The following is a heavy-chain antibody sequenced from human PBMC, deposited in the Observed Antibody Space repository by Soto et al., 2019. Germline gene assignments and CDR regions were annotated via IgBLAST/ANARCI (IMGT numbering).Heavy chain of an antibody. J-gene: IGHJ4*02. CDR1: GGSFSGYY. CDR3: ARGNIRGHRYFDFLPLPYFDY. D-gene: IGHD3-9*01. CDR2: INHSGST. Sequence: SSETLSLTCAVYGGSFSGYYWSWIRQPPGKGLEWIGEINHSGSTNYNPSLKSRVTISVDTSKNHFSLKLTSVTAADTAVYYCARGNIRGHRYFDFLPLPYFDYWGQGTLVTVSS. V-gene: IGHV4-34*01.